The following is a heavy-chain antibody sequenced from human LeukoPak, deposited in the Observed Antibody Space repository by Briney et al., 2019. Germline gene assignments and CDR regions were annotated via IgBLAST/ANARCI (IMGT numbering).Heavy chain of an antibody. CDR3: ARKERQQWHIRSRMSHYFDY. V-gene: IGHV4-39*07. CDR2: IYYSGST. Sequence: SETLSLTCTVSGGSISSSSYYWGWIRQPPGKGLEWIGSIYYSGSTYYNPSLKSRVTISVDTSKNQFSLKLSSVTAADTAVYYCARKERQQWHIRSRMSHYFDYWGQGTLVTVSS. CDR1: GGSISSSSYY. J-gene: IGHJ4*02. D-gene: IGHD6-19*01.